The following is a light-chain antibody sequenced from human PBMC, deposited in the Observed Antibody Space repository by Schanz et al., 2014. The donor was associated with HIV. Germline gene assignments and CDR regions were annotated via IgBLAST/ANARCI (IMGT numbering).Light chain of an antibody. CDR3: ATWVDLLMCWV. V-gene: IGLV1-44*01. Sequence: QPVLTQPPSASGTPGQRVTISCSGSSSNMKTNAQNWYQPLPLLCPPLLLYATYNRPSVVPDRFSGSGSGTSASLVISGLQSQDEADYYCATWVDLLMCWVLGGGTKLNVL. CDR1: SSNMKTNA. J-gene: IGLJ3*02. CDR2: ATY.